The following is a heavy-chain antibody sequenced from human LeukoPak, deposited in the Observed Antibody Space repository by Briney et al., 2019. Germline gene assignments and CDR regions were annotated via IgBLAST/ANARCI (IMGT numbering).Heavy chain of an antibody. D-gene: IGHD3-3*01. Sequence: GGSLRLSCAASGFTFSSYWMSWVRQAPGKGLEWVANIKQDGSEKYYVDSVKGRFTISRDSARNSLYLQMNSLRADDTAVYYCAKTKGDYDFWSGYTPYFFDYWGQGTLVTVSS. CDR2: IKQDGSEK. CDR3: AKTKGDYDFWSGYTPYFFDY. J-gene: IGHJ4*02. V-gene: IGHV3-7*01. CDR1: GFTFSSYW.